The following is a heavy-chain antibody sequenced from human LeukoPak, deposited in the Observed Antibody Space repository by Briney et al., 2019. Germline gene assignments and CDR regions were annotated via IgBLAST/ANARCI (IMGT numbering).Heavy chain of an antibody. CDR3: ARATVGPSGVYYYYYMDV. Sequence: SETLSLTCTVSGGSISSSSYYWGWIRQPPGKGLEWIGSIYHSGSTYYNPSLKSRVTISVDTSKNQFSLKLSSVTAADTAVYYCARATVGPSGVYYYYYMDVWGKGTTVTVSS. CDR2: IYHSGST. CDR1: GGSISSSSYY. D-gene: IGHD4-17*01. V-gene: IGHV4-39*07. J-gene: IGHJ6*03.